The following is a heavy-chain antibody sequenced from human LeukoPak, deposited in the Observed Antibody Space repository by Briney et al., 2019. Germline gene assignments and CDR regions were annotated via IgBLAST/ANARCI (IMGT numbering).Heavy chain of an antibody. Sequence: PSETLSLTCTVSGGSISSSSYYWGWIRQPPGKGLEWIGSIYYSGSTYYNPSLKSRVTISVDTSKNQFSPKLSSVTAADTAVYYCAREGYYDFWSGYFRVGYFDYWGQGTLVTVSS. V-gene: IGHV4-39*07. CDR2: IYYSGST. D-gene: IGHD3-3*01. CDR1: GGSISSSSYY. J-gene: IGHJ4*02. CDR3: AREGYYDFWSGYFRVGYFDY.